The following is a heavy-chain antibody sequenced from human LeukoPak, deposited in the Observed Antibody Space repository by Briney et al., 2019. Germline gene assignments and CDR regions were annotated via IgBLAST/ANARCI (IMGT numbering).Heavy chain of an antibody. J-gene: IGHJ3*02. CDR2: IYPGDSDT. Sequence: GESLKISCKGSGYSFTSYWIGWVRQMPGKGLEWMGIIYPGDSDTRYSPSFQGQVTISADKSISTAYLQWSSLKASDTAMYYCATKSPTDCYDSSGYYRIWGQGTMVTVSS. CDR1: GYSFTSYW. D-gene: IGHD3-22*01. V-gene: IGHV5-51*01. CDR3: ATKSPTDCYDSSGYYRI.